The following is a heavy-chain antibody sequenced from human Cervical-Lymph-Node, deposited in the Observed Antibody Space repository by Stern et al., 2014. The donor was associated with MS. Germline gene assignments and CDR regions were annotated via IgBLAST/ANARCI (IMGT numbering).Heavy chain of an antibody. CDR3: ARGYSSGWDYFDY. Sequence: QVQLQESGPGLVKPSQTLSLTCTVSGGSISSGSHYWSWIRQPAGKGLEWIGRTYTSGSTNYNPSLNSRVTISVDTSKNQFSLKVSSVTAADTAVYYCARGYSSGWDYFDYWGQGTLVTVSS. CDR1: GGSISSGSHY. J-gene: IGHJ4*02. V-gene: IGHV4-61*02. CDR2: TYTSGST. D-gene: IGHD6-19*01.